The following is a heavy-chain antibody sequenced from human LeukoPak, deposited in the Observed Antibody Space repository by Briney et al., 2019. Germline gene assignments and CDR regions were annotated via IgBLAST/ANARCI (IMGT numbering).Heavy chain of an antibody. D-gene: IGHD2-8*01. CDR3: AKDTSIGRYCTNGVCSPFDY. CDR1: GFTFISYA. V-gene: IGHV3-23*01. CDR2: ISDTGATT. J-gene: IGHJ4*02. Sequence: GGSLRLSCAGSGFTFISYAMSWVRQAPGKGLEWVSAISDTGATTYDADSVKGRFTISRDNSRSTLYLQMNSLRAEDTALYYCAKDTSIGRYCTNGVCSPFDYWGQGTLVTVSS.